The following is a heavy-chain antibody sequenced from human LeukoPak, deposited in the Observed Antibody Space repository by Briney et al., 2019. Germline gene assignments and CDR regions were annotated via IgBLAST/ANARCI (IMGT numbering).Heavy chain of an antibody. J-gene: IGHJ4*02. D-gene: IGHD2-15*01. V-gene: IGHV3-33*01. CDR1: GFTFSSFG. CDR2: TWSDGSEY. Sequence: PGXSLRLSCAASGFTFSSFGMHWVRQAPGRGLEWVALTWSDGSEYFYPDSVKGRFTISRDNSKNTVYLQMNSLRAEDTAVYFCARDRGYCRGGRCYSNYFDLWGQGTXVTVSS. CDR3: ARDRGYCRGGRCYSNYFDL.